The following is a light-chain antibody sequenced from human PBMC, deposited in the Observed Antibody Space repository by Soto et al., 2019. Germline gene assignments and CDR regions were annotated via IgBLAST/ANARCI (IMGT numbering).Light chain of an antibody. V-gene: IGKV3-20*01. Sequence: EIMLTQSPGTLSLSPGERATLSCRASQSISSSYLAWYQQKPGQAPRLLIYGASTRATGIPDRFSGSGSGTDFTFTISRLESEDFAVYFCQQYGTSPLTFGGGTKVEI. CDR1: QSISSSY. J-gene: IGKJ4*01. CDR3: QQYGTSPLT. CDR2: GAS.